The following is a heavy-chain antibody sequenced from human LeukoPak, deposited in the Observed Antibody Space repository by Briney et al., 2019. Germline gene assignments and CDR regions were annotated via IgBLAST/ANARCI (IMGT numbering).Heavy chain of an antibody. CDR1: GSTFSSYG. D-gene: IGHD2-15*01. V-gene: IGHV3-30*02. CDR2: INYSGLKT. J-gene: IGHJ1*01. CDR3: ARDGGSGSFNRYFRH. Sequence: GGSQRLTCEGSGSTFSSYGIHWVRQAPGKGLEWVAFINYSGLKTNYEDSVKGRFTISRDNSEKTVYLQMNSVTPEDTAVYYCARDGGSGSFNRYFRHWGQGALVIVSS.